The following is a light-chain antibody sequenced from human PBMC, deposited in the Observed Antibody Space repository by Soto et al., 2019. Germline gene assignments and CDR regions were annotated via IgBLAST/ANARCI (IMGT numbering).Light chain of an antibody. V-gene: IGLV2-18*02. CDR3: SSSSSINTYV. J-gene: IGLJ1*01. CDR1: SSDVGIYNR. Sequence: QSVLTQPPSVSGSPGQSVTISCTGTSSDVGIYNRVSWYQQPPGTAPKLIIYGVNNRPSGVPDRFSGSKSGNTASLTISGLQAEDEADYYCSSSSSINTYVFGTGTRSPS. CDR2: GVN.